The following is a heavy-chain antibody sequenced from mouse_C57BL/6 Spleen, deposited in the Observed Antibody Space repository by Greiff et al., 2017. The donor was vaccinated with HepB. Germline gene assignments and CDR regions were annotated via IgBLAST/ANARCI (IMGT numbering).Heavy chain of an antibody. CDR3: ARDRDWAFDY. CDR1: GFTFSDYY. J-gene: IGHJ2*01. D-gene: IGHD4-1*01. V-gene: IGHV5-16*01. Sequence: DVQLVESEGGLVQPGSSMKLSCTASGFTFSDYYMAWVRQVPEKGLEWVANINYDGSSTYYLDSLKSRFIISRDNAKNILYLQMSSLKSEDTATYYCARDRDWAFDYWGQGTTLTVSS. CDR2: INYDGSST.